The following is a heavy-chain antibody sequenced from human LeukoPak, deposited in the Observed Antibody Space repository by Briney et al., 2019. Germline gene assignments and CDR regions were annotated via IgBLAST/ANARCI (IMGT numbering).Heavy chain of an antibody. Sequence: GGSLRLSCAASGFTVSSNYMSWVRQAPGKGLEWVSVIYSGGSTYYADSVKGRFTISRDNSKNTLYLQMNSLRADDTAVYYCARHFTTGSIDHWGQGNLVTVSS. CDR1: GFTVSSNY. J-gene: IGHJ4*02. CDR2: IYSGGST. CDR3: ARHFTTGSIDH. V-gene: IGHV3-66*04. D-gene: IGHD3-9*01.